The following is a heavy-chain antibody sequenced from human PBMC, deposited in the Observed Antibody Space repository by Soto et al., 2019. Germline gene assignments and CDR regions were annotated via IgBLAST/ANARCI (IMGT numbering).Heavy chain of an antibody. CDR3: AGTTSHQWYYMDV. D-gene: IGHD1-7*01. CDR2: TYYRSRWYN. CDR1: GDSVSSNSAA. J-gene: IGHJ6*03. Sequence: PSQSLSLTCAISGDSVSSNSAAWNWIRQSPSRGLEWLGRTYYRSRWYNDYAVSVKSRITINPDTSKNQFSLHLNSVTPEDTAVYYCAGTTSHQWYYMDVWGKGTTVTGSS. V-gene: IGHV6-1*01.